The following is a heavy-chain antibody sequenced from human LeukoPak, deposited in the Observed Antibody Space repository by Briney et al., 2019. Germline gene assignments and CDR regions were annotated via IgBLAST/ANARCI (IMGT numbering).Heavy chain of an antibody. CDR2: MNPNSGNT. D-gene: IGHD4-17*01. J-gene: IGHJ4*02. V-gene: IGHV1-8*01. CDR1: GYTFTSYD. Sequence: ASVKVSCKASGYTFTSYDINWVRQATGQGLEWMGWMNPNSGNTGYAQKFQGRVTMTRNTSISTAYMELSSLRSEDTAVYYCARGKTTSYGIDYWGQGTLVTVSS. CDR3: ARGKTTSYGIDY.